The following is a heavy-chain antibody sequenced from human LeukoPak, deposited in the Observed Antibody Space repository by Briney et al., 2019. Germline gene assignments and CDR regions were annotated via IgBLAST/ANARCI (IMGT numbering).Heavy chain of an antibody. J-gene: IGHJ4*02. CDR1: GXXXSSYG. V-gene: IGHV3-33*01. Sequence: SLRXXXXASGXXXSSYGXHWVRQAPGKGLEWVAVIWYDGSNKYYADSVKGRFTISRDNSKNTLYLQMNSLRAEDTAVYYCARDPNLDYWGQGTLVTVSS. CDR2: IWYDGSNK. CDR3: ARDPNLDY.